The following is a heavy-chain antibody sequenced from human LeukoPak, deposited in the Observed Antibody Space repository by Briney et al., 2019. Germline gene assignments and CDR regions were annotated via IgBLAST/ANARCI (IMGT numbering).Heavy chain of an antibody. CDR2: ISYDGSNK. D-gene: IGHD3-3*01. Sequence: PGRSLRLSCAASGFTFSSYAMRWVRQAPGKGLEWVAVISYDGSNKYYADSVKGRFTISRDNSKNTLYLQMNSLRAEDTAVYYCATTYYDFWSGYYNNYFDYWGQGTLVTVSS. CDR1: GFTFSSYA. V-gene: IGHV3-30-3*01. J-gene: IGHJ4*02. CDR3: ATTYYDFWSGYYNNYFDY.